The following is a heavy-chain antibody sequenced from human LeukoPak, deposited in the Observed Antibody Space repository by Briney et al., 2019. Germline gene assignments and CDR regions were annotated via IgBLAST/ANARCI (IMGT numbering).Heavy chain of an antibody. D-gene: IGHD3-10*01. CDR1: GLTFSIYA. V-gene: IGHV3-23*01. J-gene: IGHJ4*02. CDR2: ISGSGGST. Sequence: GGSLRLSCAASGLTFSIYAMSWVRQAPGKGLEWVSAISGSGGSTYDADSVKGRFTISRDNSKNTLYLQMNSLRAEDTAVYYCAKDRYQDYYGSGTPTYFDYWGQGTLVTVSS. CDR3: AKDRYQDYYGSGTPTYFDY.